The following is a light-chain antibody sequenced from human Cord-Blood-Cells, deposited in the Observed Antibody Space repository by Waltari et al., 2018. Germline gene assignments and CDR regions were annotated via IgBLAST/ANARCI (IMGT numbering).Light chain of an antibody. CDR3: CSYAGSSTV. J-gene: IGLJ3*02. V-gene: IGLV2-23*01. Sequence: QSALTQPASVSGSPGQSITISCTGTSSDVGSYNLVSWYHQHPGKAPKLMIYEGSNRPSGVSNRFSRSKSGNTASLTISGLQAEDEADYYCCSYAGSSTVFGGGTKLTVL. CDR1: SSDVGSYNL. CDR2: EGS.